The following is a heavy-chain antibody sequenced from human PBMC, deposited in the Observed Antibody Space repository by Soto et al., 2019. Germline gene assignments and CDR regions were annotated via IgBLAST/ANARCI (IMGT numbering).Heavy chain of an antibody. Sequence: SETLSLTCTVSGGSISSYYWSWIRQPPGKGLEWIGYIYYSGSTNYNPSLKSRVTISVDTSKNQFSLKLSSVTAADTAVYYCARDSGWLQPRDWRFDPWGQGTLVTVSS. CDR2: IYYSGST. V-gene: IGHV4-59*01. CDR1: GGSISSYY. D-gene: IGHD5-12*01. J-gene: IGHJ5*02. CDR3: ARDSGWLQPRDWRFDP.